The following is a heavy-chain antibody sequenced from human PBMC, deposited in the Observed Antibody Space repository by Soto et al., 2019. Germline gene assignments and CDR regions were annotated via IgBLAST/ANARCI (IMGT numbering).Heavy chain of an antibody. D-gene: IGHD2-15*01. Sequence: QVQLQESGPGLVKPLETLSLTCTVSGGSFSSSSDYWAWLRQAPGKGLEWLGTIYTSGNIYYNPSLKVRVTTSVDTCRNQFSLKLTSVTAADTAVYYCARPDPVYRSGGGEYFQHWGPGTLVTVSS. V-gene: IGHV4-39*01. CDR3: ARPDPVYRSGGGEYFQH. CDR2: IYTSGNI. CDR1: GGSFSSSSDY. J-gene: IGHJ1*01.